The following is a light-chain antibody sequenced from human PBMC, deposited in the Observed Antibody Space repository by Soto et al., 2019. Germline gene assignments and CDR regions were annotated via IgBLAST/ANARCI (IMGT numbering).Light chain of an antibody. CDR1: QDISNY. V-gene: IGKV1-33*01. Sequence: DIQMTQSPSSLSASVGDRVTITCQASQDISNYLNWYQQKPGKAPKLLIYDASNLETGVPSRFSGSGPGTDFTLTIISLQAEDIATYYCQQYDNLPPFTFGPGTKVDIK. CDR2: DAS. J-gene: IGKJ3*01. CDR3: QQYDNLPPFT.